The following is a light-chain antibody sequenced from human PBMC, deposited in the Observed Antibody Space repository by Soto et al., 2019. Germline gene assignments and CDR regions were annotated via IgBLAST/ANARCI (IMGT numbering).Light chain of an antibody. CDR2: AAS. CDR1: QGISSW. J-gene: IGKJ1*01. V-gene: IGKV1-12*01. CDR3: QQANSFPQT. Sequence: DIQMTQSPSSVSASVGDRVTMTCRASQGISSWLVWYQQNAGKAPQLLIYAASKLQSGVPSRFSGSGSGTDFTLTISSLQPEDSATYYCQQANSFPQTFGQGTKVEIK.